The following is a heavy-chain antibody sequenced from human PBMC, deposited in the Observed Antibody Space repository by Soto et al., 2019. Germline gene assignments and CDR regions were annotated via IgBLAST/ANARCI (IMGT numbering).Heavy chain of an antibody. CDR3: ARKDKSGYFNWFDP. Sequence: LTISFRTSGYELTTYWMARVREIPGKGLEWMGIIFPSDSDTRYSPSFQGQVTISADRSTSTVFLQWASLKASDTAVYFCARKDKSGYFNWFDPWGQGTLVTVSS. V-gene: IGHV5-51*01. CDR1: GYELTTYW. D-gene: IGHD3-22*01. J-gene: IGHJ5*02. CDR2: IFPSDSDT.